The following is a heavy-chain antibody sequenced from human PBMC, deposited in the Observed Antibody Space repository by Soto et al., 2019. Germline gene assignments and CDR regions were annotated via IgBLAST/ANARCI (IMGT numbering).Heavy chain of an antibody. CDR2: INPNSGGT. J-gene: IGHJ6*02. CDR3: ARSNGGSSSSSRYYYYYGMDV. Sequence: QVQLVQSGAEVKKPGASVKVSCKASGYTFTGYYMHWVRQAPGQGLEWMGWINPNSGGTNYAQKFQGWVTMTRDTSISTAYMELSRLRSDDTAVYYCARSNGGSSSSSRYYYYYGMDVWGQGTTVTVSS. D-gene: IGHD6-6*01. V-gene: IGHV1-2*04. CDR1: GYTFTGYY.